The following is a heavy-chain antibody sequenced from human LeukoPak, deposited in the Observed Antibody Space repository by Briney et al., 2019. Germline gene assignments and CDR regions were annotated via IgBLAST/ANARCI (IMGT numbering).Heavy chain of an antibody. V-gene: IGHV4-34*01. D-gene: IGHD3-22*01. Sequence: SETLSLTCAVYGGSFSGYYWSWIRQPPGKGLEWIGEINHSGSTNYNPSLKGRVTISVDTSKNQFSLKLSSVTAADTAVYYCARGPRGIVVVNNWFDPWGQGTLVTVSS. CDR1: GGSFSGYY. CDR2: INHSGST. CDR3: ARGPRGIVVVNNWFDP. J-gene: IGHJ5*02.